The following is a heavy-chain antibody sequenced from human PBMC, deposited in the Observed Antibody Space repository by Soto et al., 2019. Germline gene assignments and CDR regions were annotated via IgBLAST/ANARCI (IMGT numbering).Heavy chain of an antibody. CDR1: GFTFSSYA. CDR3: AKDDIVVVSENYFDY. CDR2: ISGSGGST. V-gene: IGHV3-23*01. J-gene: IGHJ4*02. D-gene: IGHD2-2*01. Sequence: GGSLRLSCAASGFTFSSYAMSWVRQAPGKGLEWVSAISGSGGSTYYADSVKGRFTISRDNSKNTLYLQMNSLRAEDTAVYYCAKDDIVVVSENYFDYWGQGTLVTVSS.